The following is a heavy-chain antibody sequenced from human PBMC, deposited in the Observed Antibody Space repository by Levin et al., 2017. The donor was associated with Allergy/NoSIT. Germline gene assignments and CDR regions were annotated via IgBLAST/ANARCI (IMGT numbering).Heavy chain of an antibody. J-gene: IGHJ4*02. Sequence: LSLTCAVSGFTFNSSAMTWVRQAPGKGLEWLGSIRGSGSNAYYADSVKGRFTISRDNSKNTLFLQMKSLAVEDTAVYFCARGPNPLGVSYLKFWGQGTLVTVSS. CDR1: GFTFNSSA. D-gene: IGHD3-16*02. V-gene: IGHV3-23*01. CDR2: IRGSGSNA. CDR3: ARGPNPLGVSYLKF.